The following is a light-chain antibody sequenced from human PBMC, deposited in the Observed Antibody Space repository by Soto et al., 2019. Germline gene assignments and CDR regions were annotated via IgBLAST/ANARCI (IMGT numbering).Light chain of an antibody. CDR3: QQYNNWPYT. CDR2: GAS. J-gene: IGKJ2*01. V-gene: IGKV3D-15*01. CDR1: QSVSSN. Sequence: ENVLTQSPGTLSLSPGQRATLSCRASQSVSSNYLAWYQQKPGQAPRLLIYGASSRATGIPARFSGSGSGTEFTLTISSLQSEDFAVYHCQQYNNWPYTFGQGTKLEIK.